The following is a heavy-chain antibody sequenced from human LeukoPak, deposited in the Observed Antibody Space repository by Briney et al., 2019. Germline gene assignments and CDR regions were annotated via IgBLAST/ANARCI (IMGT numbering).Heavy chain of an antibody. V-gene: IGHV4-31*03. Sequence: SETLSLTCTVSGGSISSGGYYWSWIRQHPGKGLEWIGYIYYSGSTYYNPSLKSRVTISVDTSKNQFSLKLSSVTAADTAVYYCARDEAVVRGVILGWFDPWGQGTLVTVSS. CDR3: ARDEAVVRGVILGWFDP. D-gene: IGHD3-10*01. CDR2: IYYSGST. J-gene: IGHJ5*02. CDR1: GGSISSGGYY.